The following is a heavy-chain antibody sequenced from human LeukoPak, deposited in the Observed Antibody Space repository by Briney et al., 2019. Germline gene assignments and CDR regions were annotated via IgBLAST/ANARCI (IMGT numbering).Heavy chain of an antibody. J-gene: IGHJ4*02. V-gene: IGHV4-59*01. CDR1: GGSISSYY. D-gene: IGHD6-13*01. CDR2: IYYSGST. Sequence: PSETPSLTCTVSGGSISSYYWSWIRQPPGKGLEWIGYIYYSGSTNYNPSLKSRLTMSLDTSKNQFSLRLSSVTAADTAVYFCARGAAGTGAADYWGQGTLVTVSS. CDR3: ARGAAGTGAADY.